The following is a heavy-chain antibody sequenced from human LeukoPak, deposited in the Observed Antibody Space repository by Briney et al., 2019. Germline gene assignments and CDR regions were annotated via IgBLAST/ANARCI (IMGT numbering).Heavy chain of an antibody. Sequence: SETMSLTCAVSGYSISSGYYWGWIRQPPGKGLEWIGSLYHSGSTYYNPSLKSRVTISVDTCKNQFSLKLNSVTAADTSLYYCARHVVPAAQSSYMDVWGKGTTVTVSS. CDR2: LYHSGST. V-gene: IGHV4-38-2*01. CDR1: GYSISSGYY. D-gene: IGHD2-2*01. CDR3: ARHVVPAAQSSYMDV. J-gene: IGHJ6*03.